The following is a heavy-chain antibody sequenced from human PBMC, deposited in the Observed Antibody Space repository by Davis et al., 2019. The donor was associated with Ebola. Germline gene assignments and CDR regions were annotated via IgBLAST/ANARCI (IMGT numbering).Heavy chain of an antibody. Sequence: SETLSLTCAVYGGSFSGYYWSWIRQPPGKGLEWSGEINHSGSTNYNPSLKSRVTISVDTSKNQFSLKLSSVTAADTAVYYCARGPTVKHFDYWGQGTLVTVSS. CDR3: ARGPTVKHFDY. V-gene: IGHV4-34*01. J-gene: IGHJ4*02. D-gene: IGHD4-17*01. CDR2: INHSGST. CDR1: GGSFSGYY.